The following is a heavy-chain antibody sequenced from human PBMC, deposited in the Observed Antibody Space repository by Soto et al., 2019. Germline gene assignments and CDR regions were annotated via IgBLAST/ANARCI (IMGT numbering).Heavy chain of an antibody. D-gene: IGHD2-15*01. J-gene: IGHJ4*02. V-gene: IGHV3-23*01. Sequence: GGSLRLSCAASGFTFSSYAMSWVRQAPGKGLEWVSAISGSGGSTYYADSVKGRFTISRDNSKNTLYLQMNSLRAEDTAVYYCARGFRLYCSGGSCYYFDYWGQGTLVTVSS. CDR2: ISGSGGST. CDR3: ARGFRLYCSGGSCYYFDY. CDR1: GFTFSSYA.